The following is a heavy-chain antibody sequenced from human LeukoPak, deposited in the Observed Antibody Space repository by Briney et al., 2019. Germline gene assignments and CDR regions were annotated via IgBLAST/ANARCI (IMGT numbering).Heavy chain of an antibody. Sequence: ASVKVSCKASGYTFTSYAMNWVRQAPGQGLEWMGWISAYNGNTNYAQKLQGRVTMTTDTSTSTAYMELRSLRSDDTAVYYCARDRYDFWSGYSRPDYYYYYMDVWGKGTTVTVSS. J-gene: IGHJ6*03. D-gene: IGHD3-3*01. V-gene: IGHV1-18*01. CDR2: ISAYNGNT. CDR1: GYTFTSYA. CDR3: ARDRYDFWSGYSRPDYYYYYMDV.